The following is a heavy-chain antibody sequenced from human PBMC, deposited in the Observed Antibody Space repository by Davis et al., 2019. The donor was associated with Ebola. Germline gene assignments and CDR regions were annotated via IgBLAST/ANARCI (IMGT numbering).Heavy chain of an antibody. D-gene: IGHD6-19*01. CDR1: GFTFSDYY. CDR3: VKDSGWAMSP. J-gene: IGHJ4*02. CDR2: IKYDGSEK. V-gene: IGHV3-7*03. Sequence: GESPKISCAASGFTFSDYYMSWVRQAPEKGLEWVGKIKYDGSEKYYLDSVKGRFTISRDNDRNSLFLQMNNLRAEDTAVYYCVKDSGWAMSPWGQGTLVTVSS.